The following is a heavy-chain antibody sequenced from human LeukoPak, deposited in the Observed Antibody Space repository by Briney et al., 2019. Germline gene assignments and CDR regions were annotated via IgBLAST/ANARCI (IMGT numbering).Heavy chain of an antibody. V-gene: IGHV4-59*01. CDR2: IYSTGIT. CDR1: GGSISGYY. J-gene: IGHJ4*01. D-gene: IGHD3-22*01. CDR3: ARFIGSSGYYDY. Sequence: SETLSLTCTGSGGSISGYYWSWIRQPPGKGLELIGYIYSTGITDYNPSLKSRVTISVDTSKNQFSLKLSSVTAADTAVYYCARFIGSSGYYDYWGHGTLVTVPS.